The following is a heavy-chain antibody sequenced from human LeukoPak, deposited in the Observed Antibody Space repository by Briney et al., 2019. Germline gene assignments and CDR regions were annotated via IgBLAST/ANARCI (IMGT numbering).Heavy chain of an antibody. CDR1: GYSFTSYW. CDR3: ARTTGTTWDAFDI. J-gene: IGHJ3*02. CDR2: IYPGDSDT. D-gene: IGHD1-1*01. Sequence: GESLKISCKGSGYSFTSYWIGWMRQMPGKGLEWMGIIYPGDSDTRYSPSFQGQVTISADKSISTAYLQWSSLKASDTAMYYCARTTGTTWDAFDIWGQGTMVTVSS. V-gene: IGHV5-51*01.